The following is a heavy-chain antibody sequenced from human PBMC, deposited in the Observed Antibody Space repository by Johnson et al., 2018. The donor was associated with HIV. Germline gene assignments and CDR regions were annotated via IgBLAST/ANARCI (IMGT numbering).Heavy chain of an antibody. CDR3: ARGRLVDDAFDI. J-gene: IGHJ3*02. V-gene: IGHV3-13*01. CDR2: IGTAGDT. Sequence: VQLVESGGGLVQPGGSLRLSCAASGFTFSSYDMHWVRQATGKGLEWVSAIGTAGDTYYPGSVKGRFTISRENAKNSLYLQMNSLRAGDTAVYYCARGRLVDDAFDIWGQGTVVTVSS. D-gene: IGHD2-8*02. CDR1: GFTFSSYD.